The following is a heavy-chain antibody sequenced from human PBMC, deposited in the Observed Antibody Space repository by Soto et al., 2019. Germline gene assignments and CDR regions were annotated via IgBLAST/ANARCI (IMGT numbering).Heavy chain of an antibody. CDR3: ARQYYDILTGYSLFDY. V-gene: IGHV4-59*08. Sequence: SETLSLTCTVSGGSLSSYYWSWIRQPPGKGLEWIGYIYYSGSTNYNPSLKSRVTISVDTSKNQFSLKLSSVTAADTAVYYCARQYYDILTGYSLFDYWGQGTLVTVSS. CDR2: IYYSGST. J-gene: IGHJ4*02. CDR1: GGSLSSYY. D-gene: IGHD3-9*01.